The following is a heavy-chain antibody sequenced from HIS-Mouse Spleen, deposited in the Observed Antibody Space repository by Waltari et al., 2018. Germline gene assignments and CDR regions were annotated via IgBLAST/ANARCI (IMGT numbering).Heavy chain of an antibody. D-gene: IGHD3-3*01. V-gene: IGHV4-31*03. Sequence: QVQLQESGPGLVKPSQTLSLTCTVSGGSISSGGYYWSWIRQHPGKGLEWIGYIYSSGSTYYHPALKGRVTISVETSKNQFSLKLSSVTAADTAVYYCARSPYYDFWSGYSDNWFDPWGQGTLVTVSS. J-gene: IGHJ5*02. CDR1: GGSISSGGYY. CDR3: ARSPYYDFWSGYSDNWFDP. CDR2: IYSSGST.